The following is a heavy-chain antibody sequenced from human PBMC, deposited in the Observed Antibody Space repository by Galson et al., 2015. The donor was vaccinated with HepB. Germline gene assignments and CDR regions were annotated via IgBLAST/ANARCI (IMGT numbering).Heavy chain of an antibody. Sequence: SLRLSCAASGFTFSRYGMHWVRQAPGKGLGWVALISYDGNNKYYADSVKGRLIISRDNSKNTLYLQMNSLRAEDTAVYYCAKSAGAWELLNYFDYWGQGTLVTVSS. CDR2: ISYDGNNK. CDR1: GFTFSRYG. CDR3: AKSAGAWELLNYFDY. D-gene: IGHD1-26*01. V-gene: IGHV3-30*18. J-gene: IGHJ4*02.